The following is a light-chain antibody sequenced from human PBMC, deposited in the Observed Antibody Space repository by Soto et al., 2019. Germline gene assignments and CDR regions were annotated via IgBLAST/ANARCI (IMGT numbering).Light chain of an antibody. V-gene: IGKV1-39*01. CDR2: AAS. J-gene: IGKJ2*01. CDR3: QQSYSTIYT. Sequence: DIQMTQSPSSLSASVGDRVTITCRASQSISSYLNWYQQKPGKAPKLLIYAASSLQSGVPSRFSGSGSGTYFTITISSLPTEDFATYYCQQSYSTIYTFGQGTKLEIK. CDR1: QSISSY.